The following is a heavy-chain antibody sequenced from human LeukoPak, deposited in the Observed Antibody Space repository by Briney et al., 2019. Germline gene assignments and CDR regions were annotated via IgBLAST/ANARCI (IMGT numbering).Heavy chain of an antibody. CDR1: GFIFRSYG. Sequence: PGGSLRLSCGASGFIFRSYGMHWVRQAPGKGLEWVACIYPDGNNKDYADSVKGQFIISRDNSKNTLFLQMNSLRPEDTAVYYCAKDWSGDYNWSDPWGQGTLVIVSS. CDR3: AKDWSGDYNWSDP. V-gene: IGHV3-30*02. J-gene: IGHJ5*02. D-gene: IGHD3-3*01. CDR2: IYPDGNNK.